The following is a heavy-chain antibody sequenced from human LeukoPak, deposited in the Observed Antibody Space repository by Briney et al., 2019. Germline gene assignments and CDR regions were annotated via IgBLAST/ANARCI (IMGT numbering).Heavy chain of an antibody. V-gene: IGHV4-34*01. Sequence: PSETLSLTCAVYGGFFTGFYWSWIRQPPGKGLEWIGEINHSGSTNYNPSLKSRVTISVDTSKNQFSLKLSSVTAADTAVYYCARGGDGSGSSLDFDYWGQGTLVTVSS. CDR1: GGFFTGFY. CDR2: INHSGST. D-gene: IGHD3-10*01. J-gene: IGHJ4*02. CDR3: ARGGDGSGSSLDFDY.